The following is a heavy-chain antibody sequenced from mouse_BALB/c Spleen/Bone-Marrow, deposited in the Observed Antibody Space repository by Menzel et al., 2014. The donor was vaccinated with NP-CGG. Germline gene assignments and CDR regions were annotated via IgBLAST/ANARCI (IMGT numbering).Heavy chain of an antibody. V-gene: IGHV1-69*01. CDR2: IDTSDSYT. D-gene: IGHD4-1*01. J-gene: IGHJ3*01. Sequence: QVQLQQSGAELVMPGASVKMSCKASGYTFTDYWMHWVKQRPGQGLEWIGAIDTSDSYTSYNQKFKGKATLTVDESSSTAHMQLSSLTSEDSAVYYCARGDWDDAYWGQGTLVTVSA. CDR1: GYTFTDYW. CDR3: ARGDWDDAY.